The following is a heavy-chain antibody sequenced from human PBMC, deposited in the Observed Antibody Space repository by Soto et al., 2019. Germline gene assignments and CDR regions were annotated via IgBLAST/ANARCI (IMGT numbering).Heavy chain of an antibody. CDR1: GFTFSSYS. J-gene: IGHJ4*02. V-gene: IGHV3-21*01. CDR3: GRFDPIRAPLAY. Sequence: GGSLRLSCAASGFTFSSYSMNWVRQAPGKGLEWVSSISSSSSYIYYADSVKGRFTISRDNAKNSLYLQMNSLRAEDTAVYYCGRFDPIRAPLAYGGRGPLVTVSS. CDR2: ISSSSSYI.